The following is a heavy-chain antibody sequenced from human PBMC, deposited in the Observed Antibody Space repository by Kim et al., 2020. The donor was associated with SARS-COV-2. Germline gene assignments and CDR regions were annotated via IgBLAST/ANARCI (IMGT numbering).Heavy chain of an antibody. Sequence: GESLKISCKGSGYSFTSYWISWVRQMPGKGLEWMGRIDPSDSYTNYSPSFQGHVTISADKSISTAYLQWSSLKASDTAMYYCARLVVDCSGGSCYLSYYYGMDVWGQGTTVTVSS. CDR3: ARLVVDCSGGSCYLSYYYGMDV. CDR2: IDPSDSYT. J-gene: IGHJ6*02. V-gene: IGHV5-10-1*01. D-gene: IGHD2-15*01. CDR1: GYSFTSYW.